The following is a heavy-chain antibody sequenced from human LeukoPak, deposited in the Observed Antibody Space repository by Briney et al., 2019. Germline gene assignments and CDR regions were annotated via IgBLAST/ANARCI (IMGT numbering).Heavy chain of an antibody. V-gene: IGHV4-39*07. D-gene: IGHD3-10*01. J-gene: IGHJ4*02. CDR2: IYYSGST. Sequence: SETLSLTCTVSGGSISSSSYYWGWIRQPPGKGLEWIGSIYYSGSTNYNPSLKSRVTISVDTSKNQFSLKLSSVTAADTAVYYCARDPVRYYGSGSYSYWGQGTLVTVSS. CDR1: GGSISSSSYY. CDR3: ARDPVRYYGSGSYSY.